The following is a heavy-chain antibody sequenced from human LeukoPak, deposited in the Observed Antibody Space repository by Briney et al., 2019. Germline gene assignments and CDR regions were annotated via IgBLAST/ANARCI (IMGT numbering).Heavy chain of an antibody. CDR2: ISGSGHST. D-gene: IGHD6-13*01. J-gene: IGHJ4*02. CDR3: AKGPYSSSWDYFDY. CDR1: GFTFSNYA. V-gene: IGHV3-23*01. Sequence: GGSLRLSCAASGFTFSNYAMSWVRQAPGKGLEWVSAISGSGHSTYYADSVKGRFTISRDNSKKTPYLQMNSLRAEDTALYYCAKGPYSSSWDYFDYWGQGTLVTVSS.